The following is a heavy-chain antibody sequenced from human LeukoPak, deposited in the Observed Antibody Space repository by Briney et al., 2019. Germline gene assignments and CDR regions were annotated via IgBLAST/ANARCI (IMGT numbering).Heavy chain of an antibody. Sequence: GGSLRLSCAASGFTFSSSWMTWVRQAPGKGLEWVANIKEDGSRKNYVDSVKGRFTISRDNAKNALYLQMNNLRAEDTAAYHCATPLDYHDTSGFHQGGDWGQGTLVTVSS. J-gene: IGHJ4*02. CDR3: ATPLDYHDTSGFHQGGD. V-gene: IGHV3-7*03. D-gene: IGHD3-22*01. CDR2: IKEDGSRK. CDR1: GFTFSSSW.